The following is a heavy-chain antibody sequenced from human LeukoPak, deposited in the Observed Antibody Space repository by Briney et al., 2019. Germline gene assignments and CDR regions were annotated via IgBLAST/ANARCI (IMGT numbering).Heavy chain of an antibody. CDR3: ARGGVSSSRSEPSDYYFDY. D-gene: IGHD6-13*01. CDR2: IYHSGST. CDR1: GGSISSSNW. Sequence: PSETLSLTCAVSGGSISSSNWWSWVRQPPGKGLEWIGEIYHSGSTNYNPSLKSRVTISVDKSKNQFSLKLSSVTAADTAVYYCARGGVSSSRSEPSDYYFDYWGQGTLVTVSS. V-gene: IGHV4-4*02. J-gene: IGHJ4*02.